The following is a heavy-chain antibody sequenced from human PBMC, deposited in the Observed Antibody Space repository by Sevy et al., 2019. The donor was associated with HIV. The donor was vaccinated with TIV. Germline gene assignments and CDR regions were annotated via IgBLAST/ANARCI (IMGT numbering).Heavy chain of an antibody. V-gene: IGHV5-51*01. Sequence: GESLKISCEGSGYSFTRYWIGWVRQMPGKGLEWMGIIYPGDSDTRYSPSFQGQVTISADKSIRTAYLQWSSLKASDTVMYFCTRGYYGSGSYYNNFFDYWGQGTLVTVSS. J-gene: IGHJ4*02. D-gene: IGHD3-10*01. CDR1: GYSFTRYW. CDR2: IYPGDSDT. CDR3: TRGYYGSGSYYNNFFDY.